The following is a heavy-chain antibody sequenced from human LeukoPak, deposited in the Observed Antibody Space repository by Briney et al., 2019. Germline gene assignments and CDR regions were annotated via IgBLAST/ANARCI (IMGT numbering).Heavy chain of an antibody. D-gene: IGHD3-22*01. J-gene: IGHJ3*02. CDR3: ATDSWLLLRSPYAFDI. Sequence: GASVKVSCKVSGYALTDLSMHWVRQAPGKGLEWMGGFDAQDGETIYAQKFQGRVTMTEDTSTDTAYMELSSLRSEDTAVYYCATDSWLLLRSPYAFDIWGQGTMVTVSS. CDR1: GYALTDLS. CDR2: FDAQDGET. V-gene: IGHV1-24*01.